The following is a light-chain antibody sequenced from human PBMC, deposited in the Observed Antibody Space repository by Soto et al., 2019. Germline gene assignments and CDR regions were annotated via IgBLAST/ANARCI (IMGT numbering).Light chain of an antibody. Sequence: DIQMTQSPSTLSASVGDRVTITCRASQSISSWLAWYQQKPGKAPKLLIYDASSLESGDPSRFSGSGCGTEFTLTISCLQPDDFASYYCQQYNSYSSWTFRQGTRVEI. J-gene: IGKJ1*01. CDR1: QSISSW. V-gene: IGKV1-5*01. CDR3: QQYNSYSSWT. CDR2: DAS.